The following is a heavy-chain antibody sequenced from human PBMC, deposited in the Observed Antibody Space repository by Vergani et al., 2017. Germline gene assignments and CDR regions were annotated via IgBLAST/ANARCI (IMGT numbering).Heavy chain of an antibody. CDR1: GGSISSYY. CDR2: IYYSGST. CDR3: AKSTSSSWYYAFDI. D-gene: IGHD6-13*01. Sequence: QVQLQESGPGLVKPSETLSLTCTVSGGSISSYYWSWIRQPPGKGLEWIGYIYYSGSTYYNPSLKSRVTISVDTSKNQFSLKLSSVTAADTAVYYCAKSTSSSWYYAFDIWGQGTMVTVSS. V-gene: IGHV4-59*04. J-gene: IGHJ3*02.